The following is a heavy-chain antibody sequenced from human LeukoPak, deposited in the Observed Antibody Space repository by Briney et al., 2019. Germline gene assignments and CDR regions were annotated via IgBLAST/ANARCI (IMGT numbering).Heavy chain of an antibody. J-gene: IGHJ4*02. CDR3: ARDRAARHYFDY. D-gene: IGHD6-6*01. CDR2: ISYDGSNK. Sequence: PGGSLRLSCAASGFTFSSYGMHWVRQAPGKGLEWVAVISYDGSNKYYADSVKGRFTISRDNSKNTLYLQMNSLRAEDTAVYYCARDRAARHYFDYWGQGTLVTVSS. V-gene: IGHV3-30*03. CDR1: GFTFSSYG.